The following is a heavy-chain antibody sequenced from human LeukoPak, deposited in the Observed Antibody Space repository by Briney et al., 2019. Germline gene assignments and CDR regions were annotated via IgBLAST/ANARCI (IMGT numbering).Heavy chain of an antibody. CDR2: ISSSSSTI. CDR1: GFTFSSYA. Sequence: PGGSLRLSCAASGFTFSSYAMSWVRQAPGKGLEWVSYISSSSSTIYYADSVKGRFTISRDNAKNSLYLQMNSLRAEDTAVYYCARAPSRRDGYNSGYWGQGTLVTVSS. CDR3: ARAPSRRDGYNSGY. V-gene: IGHV3-48*01. J-gene: IGHJ4*02. D-gene: IGHD5-24*01.